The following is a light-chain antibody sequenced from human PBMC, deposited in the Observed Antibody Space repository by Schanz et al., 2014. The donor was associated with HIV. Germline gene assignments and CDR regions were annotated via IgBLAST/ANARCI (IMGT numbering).Light chain of an antibody. V-gene: IGKV1-16*01. Sequence: DIQMTQSPSSLSASVGDRVTITCRAGQSISNYLNWYQQKPGKAPKLLIYAASSLQSGVPSRFSGSGSGTEFTLTISSLQPDDFATYYCQQYNSYSYTFGQGTKLDIQ. CDR1: QSISNY. CDR2: AAS. CDR3: QQYNSYSYT. J-gene: IGKJ2*01.